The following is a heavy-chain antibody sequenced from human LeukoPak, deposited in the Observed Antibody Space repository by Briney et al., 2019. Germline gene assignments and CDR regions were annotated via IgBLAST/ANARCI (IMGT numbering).Heavy chain of an antibody. Sequence: ASVNVSCKVSGYTLTELSMHWVRQAPGKGCEGMGGFDPEDGETIYAQKFQVRVTMTEDTSTATAYMELSSLRSEDTAVYYCATVPYYYDSSGYSQGDYWGQGTLVTVSS. CDR1: GYTLTELS. CDR3: ATVPYYYDSSGYSQGDY. CDR2: FDPEDGET. V-gene: IGHV1-24*01. J-gene: IGHJ4*02. D-gene: IGHD3-22*01.